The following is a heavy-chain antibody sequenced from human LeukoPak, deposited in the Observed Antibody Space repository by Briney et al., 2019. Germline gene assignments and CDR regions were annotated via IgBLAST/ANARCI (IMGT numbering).Heavy chain of an antibody. CDR3: ARGGIDYGDRAIDY. V-gene: IGHV3-48*03. Sequence: GGSLRLSCAASGFTFSSYEMNWVRQAPGKGLEWVSYISSSGSTIYYADSVKGRFTISRDNAKNSLYLQMNSLRAEDTAVYYCARGGIDYGDRAIDYWGQGTLVTVSS. J-gene: IGHJ4*02. D-gene: IGHD4-17*01. CDR1: GFTFSSYE. CDR2: ISSSGSTI.